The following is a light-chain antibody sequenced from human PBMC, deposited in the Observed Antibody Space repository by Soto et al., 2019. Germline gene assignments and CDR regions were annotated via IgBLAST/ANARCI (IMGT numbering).Light chain of an antibody. V-gene: IGLV2-8*01. CDR1: SSDVGGYNY. Sequence: QSALTQPPSASGSPGQSVTISCTGTSSDVGGYNYVSWYQQHPGKVPNLMVYEVNKRPSGVPDRFSGSKSGNTASLTVSGHHAEDEADYYCTSYAGGNNVFGTGTKLTVL. J-gene: IGLJ1*01. CDR2: EVN. CDR3: TSYAGGNNV.